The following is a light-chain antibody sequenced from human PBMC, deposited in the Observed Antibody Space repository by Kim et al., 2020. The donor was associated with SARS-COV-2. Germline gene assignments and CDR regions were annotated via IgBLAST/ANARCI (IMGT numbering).Light chain of an antibody. CDR1: SSDVGRYNY. V-gene: IGLV2-14*03. CDR2: GVT. J-gene: IGLJ3*02. Sequence: QSITISCTGSSSDVGRYNYISWYQQPPGKVPKLIIYGVTSRPSGISNRFSGSKSGNTASLTISGLQADDEADYYCLSYTGSNTLWVFGGGTQLTVL. CDR3: LSYTGSNTLWV.